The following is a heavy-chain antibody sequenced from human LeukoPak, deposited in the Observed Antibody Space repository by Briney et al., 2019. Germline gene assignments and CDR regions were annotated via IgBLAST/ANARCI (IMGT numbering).Heavy chain of an antibody. Sequence: ASVKVSCKPSGYTFTGYYMHWVRQAPAQGLEWMGWINPNSGGTNYAQKFQGRVTMTRDTSISTAYMELSRLRSDDTAVYYCARAYCSGGSCYSTSGYWGQGTLVTVSS. V-gene: IGHV1-2*02. D-gene: IGHD2-15*01. CDR1: GYTFTGYY. J-gene: IGHJ4*02. CDR3: ARAYCSGGSCYSTSGY. CDR2: INPNSGGT.